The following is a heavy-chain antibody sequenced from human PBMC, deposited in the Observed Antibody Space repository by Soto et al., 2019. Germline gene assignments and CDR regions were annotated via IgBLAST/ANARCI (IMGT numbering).Heavy chain of an antibody. CDR2: IIPTFGTP. CDR1: GGTFSSHG. CDR3: ASERSAQYFDF. D-gene: IGHD1-26*01. V-gene: IGHV1-69*06. J-gene: IGHJ4*02. Sequence: QVQLVQSGTVVQRRGSSVKVSCQASGGTFSSHGMAWVRQAPGQGLEWMGGIIPTFGTPTYAPTFQGRVTITADKSTNTAYRALISLRSEDTVVYSCASERSAQYFDFWGQGTLLTVSS.